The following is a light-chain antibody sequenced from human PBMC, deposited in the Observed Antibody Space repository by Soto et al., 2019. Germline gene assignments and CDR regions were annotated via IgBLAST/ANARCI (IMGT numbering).Light chain of an antibody. V-gene: IGKV3-20*01. Sequence: EILLTQSPGTLSLSPGERATLSCRASQSVSNYLAWYQQKSGQAPRLLIYGATSRASGTPHRFSGIGSGTDFTLTISRLEPEDFAVYYCQQYETSLTFGGGTKVDIK. CDR1: QSVSNY. CDR2: GAT. CDR3: QQYETSLT. J-gene: IGKJ4*01.